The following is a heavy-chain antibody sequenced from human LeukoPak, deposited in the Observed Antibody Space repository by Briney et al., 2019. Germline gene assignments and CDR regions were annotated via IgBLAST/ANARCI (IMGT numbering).Heavy chain of an antibody. J-gene: IGHJ4*02. Sequence: PGGSLRLSCAASGFTFRNYWMSWVRQAPGKGLEWVANIRQDGGEIYYVDSVKGRFTISRDNAKNSLFLQMNSLRAEDSAVYYCAREKVVGATTLDYWGQGTLVTVSS. CDR1: GFTFRNYW. CDR2: IRQDGGEI. D-gene: IGHD1-26*01. CDR3: AREKVVGATTLDY. V-gene: IGHV3-7*01.